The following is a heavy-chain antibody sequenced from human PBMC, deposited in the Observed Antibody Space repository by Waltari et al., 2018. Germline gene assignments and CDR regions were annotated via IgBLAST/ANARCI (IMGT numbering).Heavy chain of an antibody. V-gene: IGHV4-34*01. CDR3: ARGGGTIVVVPAALNFDY. CDR2: INHSGST. Sequence: QVQLQQWGAGLLKPSETLSLTCAVYGGSFSGYYWSWIRQPPGQGLEWIGEINHSGSTNYNPSLKSRVTISVDTSKNQFSLKLSSVTAADTAVYYCARGGGTIVVVPAALNFDYWGQGTLVTVSS. CDR1: GGSFSGYY. D-gene: IGHD2-2*01. J-gene: IGHJ4*02.